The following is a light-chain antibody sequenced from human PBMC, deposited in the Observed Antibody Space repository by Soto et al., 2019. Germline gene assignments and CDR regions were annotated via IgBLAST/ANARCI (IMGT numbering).Light chain of an antibody. CDR1: SSNIGNNA. Sequence: QSVLTQPPSVSEAPRQRVTISCSGSSSNIGNNAVNWYQHLPGTAPKLLIYSNDQRPSGVPDRFSGSKSGTSASLAISGLQSEDEADYYCAIWDLSLSAWVFGGGTKLTVL. CDR2: SND. V-gene: IGLV1-36*01. J-gene: IGLJ3*02. CDR3: AIWDLSLSAWV.